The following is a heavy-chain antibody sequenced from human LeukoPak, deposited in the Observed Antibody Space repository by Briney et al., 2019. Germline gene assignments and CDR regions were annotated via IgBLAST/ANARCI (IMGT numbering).Heavy chain of an antibody. CDR1: GLTFSRHW. V-gene: IGHV3-7*01. Sequence: GGSLRLSYAASGLTFSRHWMSWVRQAPGKGLEWVANIKPDGSEKYYVDSVRGRFTISRDNSRSSLYLQMNNLGVEDTALYYCASRPPTGYAYLGVFDYWGQGTLVTVSS. CDR2: IKPDGSEK. CDR3: ASRPPTGYAYLGVFDY. D-gene: IGHD3-9*01. J-gene: IGHJ4*02.